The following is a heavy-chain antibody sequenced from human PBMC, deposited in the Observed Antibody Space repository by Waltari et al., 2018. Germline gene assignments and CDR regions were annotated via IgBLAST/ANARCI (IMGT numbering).Heavy chain of an antibody. V-gene: IGHV4-34*01. CDR3: ARGSVITFGGVIAANFDY. J-gene: IGHJ4*02. CDR1: GGSFSGYY. Sequence: QVQLQQWGAGLLKPSETLSLTCAVYGGSFSGYYWSWIRQPPGKGLEWIGEINHSGSTNYNPSLKSRVTISVDTSKNQFSLKLSSVTAADTAVYYCARGSVITFGGVIAANFDYWGQGTLVTVSS. D-gene: IGHD3-16*02. CDR2: INHSGST.